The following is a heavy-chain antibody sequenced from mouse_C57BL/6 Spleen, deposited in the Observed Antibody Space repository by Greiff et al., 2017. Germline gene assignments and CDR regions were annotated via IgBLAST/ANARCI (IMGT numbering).Heavy chain of an antibody. CDR1: GYTFTSYW. CDR3: ARIYYGNYESWYFDV. J-gene: IGHJ1*03. V-gene: IGHV1-69*01. Sequence: QVQLKQPGAELVMPGASVKLSCKASGYTFTSYWMHWVKQRPGQGLEWIGEIDPSDSYTNYNQKFKGKSTLTVDKSSSTAYMQLSSLTSEDSAVYYCARIYYGNYESWYFDVWGTGTTVTVSS. CDR2: IDPSDSYT. D-gene: IGHD2-1*01.